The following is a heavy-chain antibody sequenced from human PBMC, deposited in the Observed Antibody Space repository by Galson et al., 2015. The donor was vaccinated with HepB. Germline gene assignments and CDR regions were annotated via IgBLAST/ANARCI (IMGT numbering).Heavy chain of an antibody. CDR3: ARHGAAAGHHNFYYYYGMDV. V-gene: IGHV3-7*03. D-gene: IGHD6-13*01. CDR1: GSTFSSYW. CDR2: IKQDGSEK. J-gene: IGHJ6*02. Sequence: SLRLSCAASGSTFSSYWMSWVRQAPGKGLEWVANIKQDGSEKCYVDSVKGRFTISRDNAKNSLYLQMNSLRAEDTAVYYCARHGAAAGHHNFYYYYGMDVWGQGTTVTVSS.